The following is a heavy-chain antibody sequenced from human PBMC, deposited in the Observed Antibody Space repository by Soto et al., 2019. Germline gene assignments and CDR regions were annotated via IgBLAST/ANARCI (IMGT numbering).Heavy chain of an antibody. Sequence: QVQLQESGPGLVKPSQTLSLTCTVSGGSISSGGYYWSWIRQHPGKGLEWIGYIYYSGSTYYNPSLESRVTISVDTYKNQFSLKLSSVTAADTAVYYWARSTTVATGHWFDPWGEGTLVTVSS. CDR2: IYYSGST. V-gene: IGHV4-31*03. CDR1: GGSISSGGYY. J-gene: IGHJ5*02. D-gene: IGHD4-17*01. CDR3: ARSTTVATGHWFDP.